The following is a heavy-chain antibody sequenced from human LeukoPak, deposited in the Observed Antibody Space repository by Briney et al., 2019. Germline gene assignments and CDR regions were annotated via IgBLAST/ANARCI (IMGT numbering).Heavy chain of an antibody. V-gene: IGHV4-34*01. Sequence: NPSETLSLTCAVYGGSFSGYYWSWIRQPPGKGLEWIGEINHSGSTNYNPSLKSRVTISVDTSKNQFSLKLSSVTAADTAVYYCARGRYCSRTSCYTGWFDPWGQGTLVTVSS. D-gene: IGHD2-2*02. J-gene: IGHJ5*02. CDR2: INHSGST. CDR3: ARGRYCSRTSCYTGWFDP. CDR1: GGSFSGYY.